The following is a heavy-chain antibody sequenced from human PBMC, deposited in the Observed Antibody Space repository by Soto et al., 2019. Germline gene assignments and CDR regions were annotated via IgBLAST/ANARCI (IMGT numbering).Heavy chain of an antibody. V-gene: IGHV3-74*01. CDR2: SRGDGSST. Sequence: SGVTFSSYGMHGVRQAPGKGLVWVSRSRGDGSSTSYADSVKGRFTISRDNAKNTLYLQMNSLRAEDTAVYYCARDQTYLRHGYSDYWGQGALVTVSS. D-gene: IGHD5-18*01. CDR1: GVTFSSYG. CDR3: ARDQTYLRHGYSDY. J-gene: IGHJ4*02.